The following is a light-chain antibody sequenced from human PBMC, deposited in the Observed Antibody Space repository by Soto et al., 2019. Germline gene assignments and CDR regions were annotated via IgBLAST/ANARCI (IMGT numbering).Light chain of an antibody. CDR3: QESYNILTWR. V-gene: IGKV1-39*01. CDR1: QNVNAY. J-gene: IGKJ1*01. CDR2: AAT. Sequence: DIQMTQSPSSLSASVGDTVVISCRASQNVNAYVNWYQQRPGRAPKLLIFAATSLKSGDPSRFSGAGAGTEFSLTISGLQPEDFGTYYCQESYNILTWRFGQGTKVDIK.